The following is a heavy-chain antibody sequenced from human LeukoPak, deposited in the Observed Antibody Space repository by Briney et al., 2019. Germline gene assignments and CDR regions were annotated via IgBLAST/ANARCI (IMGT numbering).Heavy chain of an antibody. V-gene: IGHV3-48*03. CDR1: GFTFSSYA. J-gene: IGHJ4*02. CDR2: ISSSGGTI. CDR3: ARPDGYNYPY. D-gene: IGHD5-24*01. Sequence: GGSLRLSCAASGFTFSSYAMSWVRQAPGKGLEWVSYISSSGGTIYYADSVKGRFTISRDNSKNSLYLQMNSLRAEDTAVYYCARPDGYNYPYWGQGTLVTVSS.